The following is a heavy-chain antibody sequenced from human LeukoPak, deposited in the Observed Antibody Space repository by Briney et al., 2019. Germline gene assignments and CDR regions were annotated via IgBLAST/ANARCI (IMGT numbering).Heavy chain of an antibody. CDR2: ISVGSRYI. D-gene: IGHD2/OR15-2a*01. V-gene: IGHV3-21*06. CDR3: ARDSRHHRFLYWDWFDP. CDR1: GFTFDSYS. Sequence: GGSLRLSCAASGFTFDSYSMNWVRQAPGKGLEWVSSISVGSRYIFYADSVKGRFTISRDNAKNSLYLHMNSLRAEDTAVYYCARDSRHHRFLYWDWFDPWGQRTLVTVSS. J-gene: IGHJ5*02.